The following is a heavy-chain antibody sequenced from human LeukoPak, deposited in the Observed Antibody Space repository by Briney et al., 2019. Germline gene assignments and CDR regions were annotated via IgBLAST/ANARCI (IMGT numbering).Heavy chain of an antibody. J-gene: IGHJ4*02. V-gene: IGHV4-38-2*02. CDR1: GYSISSGYY. CDR3: ARDPLDSFDY. Sequence: SETLSLTCAVSGYSISSGYYWGWIRQPPGKGLEWIGSIYHSGSTYYNPSLKSRVTISVDTSKNQFSLKLSSVTAADTAVYYCARDPLDSFDYWGQGTLVTVSS. CDR2: IYHSGST.